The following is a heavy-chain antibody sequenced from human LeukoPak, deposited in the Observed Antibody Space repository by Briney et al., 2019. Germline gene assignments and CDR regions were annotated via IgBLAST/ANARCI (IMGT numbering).Heavy chain of an antibody. CDR3: ARSLPNNDRGGLYTDNWFNP. V-gene: IGHV1-46*01. CDR1: GYTFRHYY. J-gene: IGHJ5*02. D-gene: IGHD2-15*01. CDR2: INHRDCST. Sequence: ASVNVSCRACGYTFRHYYMNWVRQAPAQGLEWLGIINHRDCSTTYPQRFQGRDTMTADTSESRVFMELSSLTSQDTAVFLCARSLPNNDRGGLYTDNWFNPCSQGTPVIVSA.